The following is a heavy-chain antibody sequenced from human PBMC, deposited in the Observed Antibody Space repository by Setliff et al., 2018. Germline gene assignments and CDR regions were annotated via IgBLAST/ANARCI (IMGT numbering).Heavy chain of an antibody. D-gene: IGHD2-8*01. Sequence: SCAASGFVFGTYGMHWVRQAPGKGLDWVASVRFDGSYKVYADSVKGRFTISRDNSKDTLLLQMTSLRPEDTGIYYCAKVKKPLIRGSGFDYWGRGTLVTVSS. CDR3: AKVKKPLIRGSGFDY. CDR1: GFVFGTYG. J-gene: IGHJ4*02. CDR2: VRFDGSYK. V-gene: IGHV3-30*02.